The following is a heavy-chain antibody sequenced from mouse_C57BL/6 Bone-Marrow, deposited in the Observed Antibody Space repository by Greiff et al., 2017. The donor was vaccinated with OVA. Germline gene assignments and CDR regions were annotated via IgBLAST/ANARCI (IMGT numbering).Heavy chain of an antibody. CDR1: GYTFTSYW. CDR2: IDPSASYT. V-gene: IGHV1-69*01. D-gene: IGHD2-5*01. J-gene: IGHJ4*01. CDR3: AAYSNYGAMDY. Sequence: VQLQQPGAELVMPGASVKLSCKASGYTFTSYWMHWVKQRPGQGLEWIGEIDPSASYTNYNQKFKGKSTLTVDKSSSTAYRQLSSLTSEDSAVYYCAAYSNYGAMDYRGQGTSVTVSS.